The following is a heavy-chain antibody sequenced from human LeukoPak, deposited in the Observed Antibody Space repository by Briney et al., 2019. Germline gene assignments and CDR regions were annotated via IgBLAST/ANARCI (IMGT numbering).Heavy chain of an antibody. CDR1: GGSISSGAYF. D-gene: IGHD4-17*01. J-gene: IGHJ5*02. CDR2: ISYSGST. CDR3: AKYFGDNAGNWFDP. V-gene: IGHV4-31*03. Sequence: SETLSLTCTVSGGSISSGAYFWSWIRQHPGEGLEWIGYISYSGSTYYNPSLERRVSISVDTSKNQFSLKLSSVTAADTAVYYCAKYFGDNAGNWFDPWGQGTLVTVSS.